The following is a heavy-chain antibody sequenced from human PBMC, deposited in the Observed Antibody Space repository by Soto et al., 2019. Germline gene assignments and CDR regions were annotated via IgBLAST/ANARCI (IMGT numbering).Heavy chain of an antibody. Sequence: GGSLRLSCAASGFTFSSHGMHWVRQAPGKGLEWVAVISSDERNKYYGDSVKGRFTISRDNSKNTMYLHMNSLRIEDTAVYYCAKDQNVLRFLEWLTALDYWGQGTLVTVSS. CDR3: AKDQNVLRFLEWLTALDY. V-gene: IGHV3-30*18. CDR2: ISSDERNK. CDR1: GFTFSSHG. J-gene: IGHJ4*02. D-gene: IGHD3-3*01.